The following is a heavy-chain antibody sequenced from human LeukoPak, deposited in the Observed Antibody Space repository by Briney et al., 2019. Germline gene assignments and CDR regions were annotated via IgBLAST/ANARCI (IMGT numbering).Heavy chain of an antibody. Sequence: PGGSLRLSCAASGFTFSDYYMSWIRQAPGKGLEWVSYISSSGSTIYYADSVKGRFTISRDNAKNSLYLQMNSLRAGDTAVYYCARDRPVRGVPPYPFDYWGQGTLVTVSS. CDR1: GFTFSDYY. CDR3: ARDRPVRGVPPYPFDY. D-gene: IGHD3-10*01. CDR2: ISSSGSTI. J-gene: IGHJ4*02. V-gene: IGHV3-11*04.